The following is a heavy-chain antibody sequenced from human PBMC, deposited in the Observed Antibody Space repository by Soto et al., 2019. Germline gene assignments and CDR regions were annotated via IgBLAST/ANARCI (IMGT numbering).Heavy chain of an antibody. CDR3: ARDAGYSSSWLLHYYYYGMDV. D-gene: IGHD6-13*01. J-gene: IGHJ6*02. CDR2: ISYDGSNK. V-gene: IGHV3-30-3*01. Sequence: PGGSLRLSCAASGFTFSSYAMHWVRQAPGKGLEWEAVISYDGSNKYYADSVKGRFTISRDNSKNTLYLQMNSLRAEDTAVYYCARDAGYSSSWLLHYYYYGMDVWGQGTTVTVSS. CDR1: GFTFSSYA.